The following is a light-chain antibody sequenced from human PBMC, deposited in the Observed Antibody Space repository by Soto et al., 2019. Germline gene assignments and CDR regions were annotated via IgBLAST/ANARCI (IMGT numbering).Light chain of an antibody. J-gene: IGKJ1*01. CDR3: QQYNSYSPNT. V-gene: IGKV1-5*01. Sequence: DIQMTQSPSTLSASVGDRVTITCRASQSISSWLAWYQQKPGKAPKLLICDASSLESGVPSRFSGSGSGTEFTLTISSLQPDDFATYYCQQYNSYSPNTFGQGTKVDIK. CDR1: QSISSW. CDR2: DAS.